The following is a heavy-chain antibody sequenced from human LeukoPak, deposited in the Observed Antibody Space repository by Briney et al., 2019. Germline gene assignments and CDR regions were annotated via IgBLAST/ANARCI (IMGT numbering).Heavy chain of an antibody. V-gene: IGHV4-39*07. D-gene: IGHD3-22*01. CDR1: GGSISSSSYY. CDR3: ARDPRYYYDSSGYYSRIY. Sequence: SETLSLTCTVSGGSISSSSYYWGWIRQPPGKGLEWIGSIYYSGSTYYNPSLKGRVTISVDTSKNQFSLKLSSVTAADTAVYYCARDPRYYYDSSGYYSRIYGGQGTLVTVSS. CDR2: IYYSGST. J-gene: IGHJ4*02.